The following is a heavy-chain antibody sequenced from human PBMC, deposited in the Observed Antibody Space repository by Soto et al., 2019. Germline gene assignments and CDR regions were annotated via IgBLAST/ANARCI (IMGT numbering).Heavy chain of an antibody. CDR2: MKQDGSEK. D-gene: IGHD3-22*01. V-gene: IGHV3-7*03. CDR1: GLTLSDYW. J-gene: IGHJ5*02. CDR3: ARERHYYDSGGYIAH. Sequence: PGGSLRLSCAASGLTLSDYWMTWVRQAPGKGLEWVAHMKQDGSEKYYVDSVKGRFTISRDNAKNSLYLQMNSLRAADTAVYYCARERHYYDSGGYIAHWGQGTPVTVSS.